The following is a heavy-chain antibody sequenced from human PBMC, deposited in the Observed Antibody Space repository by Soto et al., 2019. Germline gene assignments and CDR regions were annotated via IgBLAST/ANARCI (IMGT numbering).Heavy chain of an antibody. CDR3: AHTGKVLTGYQDWYFDL. V-gene: IGHV2-5*02. CDR2: IYWDDDK. D-gene: IGHD3-9*01. Sequence: GLDLEWLALIYWDDDKRYSPSLKSRLTITKDTSKNQVVLTMTNMDPVDTATYYCAHTGKVLTGYQDWYFDLWGRGTLVTVSS. J-gene: IGHJ2*01.